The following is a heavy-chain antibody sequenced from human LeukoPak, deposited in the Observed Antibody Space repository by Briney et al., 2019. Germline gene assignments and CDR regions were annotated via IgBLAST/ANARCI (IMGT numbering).Heavy chain of an antibody. CDR3: ARGGSSGNDYSSFDI. CDR1: GFTFSTNA. J-gene: IGHJ3*02. V-gene: IGHV3-23*01. CDR2: ISGRTGST. D-gene: IGHD5-12*01. Sequence: GGSLRLSCAASGFTFSTNAMSWVRQAPGKGLEWVSAISGRTGSTYYADSVKGRFTISRDNSKNTLYLQVNSLRAEDTAVYFCARGGSSGNDYSSFDIWGQGTMVTVSS.